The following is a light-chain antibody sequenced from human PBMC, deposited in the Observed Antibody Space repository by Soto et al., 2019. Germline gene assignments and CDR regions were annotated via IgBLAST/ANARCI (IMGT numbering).Light chain of an antibody. CDR3: QAYDYSLTAFV. V-gene: IGLV2-14*03. CDR2: EVS. Sequence: QSALTQPASVSGSPGQSITISCTGTSSDVGGYNYVSWYQQHPGKAPKLMIYEVSNRPSGVSHRFSGSKSVDTASLTISGLQAEDEADYYCQAYDYSLTAFVFGGGTKVTVL. CDR1: SSDVGGYNY. J-gene: IGLJ3*02.